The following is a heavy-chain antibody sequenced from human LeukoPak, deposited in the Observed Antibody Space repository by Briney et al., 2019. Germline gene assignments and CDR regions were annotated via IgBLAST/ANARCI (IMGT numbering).Heavy chain of an antibody. CDR2: IIPIFGTA. V-gene: IGHV1-69*13. CDR1: GGTFSSYA. CDR3: ARGRYSSSINSMDV. Sequence: SVKVSCKASGGTFSSYAISWVRQAPGQGLEWMGGIIPIFGTANYAQKFQGRVAITADESTSTAYMELSSLRSGDTAVYYCARGRYSSSINSMDVWGQGTTVTVSS. J-gene: IGHJ6*02. D-gene: IGHD6-6*01.